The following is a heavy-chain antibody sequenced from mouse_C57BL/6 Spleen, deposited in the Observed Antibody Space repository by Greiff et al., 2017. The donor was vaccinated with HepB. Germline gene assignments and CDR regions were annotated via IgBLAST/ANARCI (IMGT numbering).Heavy chain of an antibody. CDR3: AKEGSYYDYAGFAY. V-gene: IGHV2-3*01. Sequence: VKLLESGPGLVAPSQSLSITCTVSGFSFTSYGVSWVRQPPGKGLEWLGVIWGDGSTNYHSALISRLSISKDNSKSQIFLKLNSLQTEDTATYYCAKEGSYYDYAGFAYWGQGTLVTVSA. CDR2: IWGDGST. D-gene: IGHD2-4*01. CDR1: GFSFTSYG. J-gene: IGHJ3*01.